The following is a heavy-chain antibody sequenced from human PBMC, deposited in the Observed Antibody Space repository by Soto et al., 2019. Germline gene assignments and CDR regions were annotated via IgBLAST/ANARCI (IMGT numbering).Heavy chain of an antibody. CDR3: AREGYCSGGSCYRPATWFDP. V-gene: IGHV3-21*01. CDR1: GFTFSSYS. D-gene: IGHD2-15*01. J-gene: IGHJ5*02. CDR2: ISSSSSYI. Sequence: PGGSLSLSCAASGFTFSSYSMNWVRQAPGKGLEWVSSISSSSSYIYYADSVKGRFTISRDNAKNSLYLQMNSLRAEDTAVYYCAREGYCSGGSCYRPATWFDPWGQGTLVTVSS.